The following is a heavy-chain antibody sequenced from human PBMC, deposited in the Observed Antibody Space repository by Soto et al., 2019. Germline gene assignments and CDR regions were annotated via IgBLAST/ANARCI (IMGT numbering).Heavy chain of an antibody. CDR2: ISSTSIYI. CDR3: ATDQLSLLNYDY. V-gene: IGHV3-21*01. J-gene: IGHJ4*02. D-gene: IGHD1-1*01. CDR1: GFTFSSYS. Sequence: GGSLRLSCAASGFTFSSYSMNWVRQAPGKGLEWVSTISSTSIYIYYADSVRGRFTISRDNAKNSLYLQMNSLRAEDTAIYYCATDQLSLLNYDYWAQGTLVTV.